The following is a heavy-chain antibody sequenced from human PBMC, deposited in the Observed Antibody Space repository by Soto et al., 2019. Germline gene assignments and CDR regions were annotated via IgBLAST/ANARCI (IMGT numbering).Heavy chain of an antibody. CDR1: GGSISSSSYY. J-gene: IGHJ4*02. D-gene: IGHD3-10*01. CDR3: ARPSPDYYGSGQGGED. V-gene: IGHV4-39*01. CDR2: IYYSGST. Sequence: SETLSLTCTVSGGSISSSSYYWGWIRQPPGKGLEWIGSIYYSGSTYYNPSLKSRVTISVDTFKNQFSLKLSSVTAADTAVYYCARPSPDYYGSGQGGEDWGQGTLVTVSS.